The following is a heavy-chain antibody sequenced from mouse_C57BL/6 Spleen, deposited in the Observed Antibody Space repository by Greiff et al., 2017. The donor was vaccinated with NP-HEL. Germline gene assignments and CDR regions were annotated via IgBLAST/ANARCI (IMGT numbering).Heavy chain of an antibody. CDR1: GYSITSGYY. V-gene: IGHV3-6*01. CDR2: ISYDGSN. D-gene: IGHD1-1*01. J-gene: IGHJ1*03. CDR3: ARAHYYGSSYGYFDV. Sequence: EVKVEESGPGLVKPSQSLSLTCSVTGYSITSGYYWNWIRQFPGNKLEWMGYISYDGSNNYNPSLKNRISITRDTSKNQFFLKLNSVTTEDTATYYCARAHYYGSSYGYFDVWGTGTTVTVSS.